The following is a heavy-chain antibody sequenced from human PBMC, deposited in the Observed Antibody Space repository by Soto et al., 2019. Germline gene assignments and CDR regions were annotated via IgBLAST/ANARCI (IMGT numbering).Heavy chain of an antibody. D-gene: IGHD7-27*01. V-gene: IGHV1-8*01. Sequence: XSVKVSCKASGYPLTSYDINWVRRAPGQGLEWLGWMDPNSGSTGYAQNFQGRVTMTTDTSTSTAYMELRSLRSDDTAVYYCARDLRVTGHWGPEYYFDYWGQGTLVTVSS. CDR3: ARDLRVTGHWGPEYYFDY. J-gene: IGHJ4*02. CDR1: GYPLTSYD. CDR2: MDPNSGST.